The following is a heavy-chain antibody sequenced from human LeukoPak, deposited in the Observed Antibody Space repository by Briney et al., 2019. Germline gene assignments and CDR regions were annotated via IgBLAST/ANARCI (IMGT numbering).Heavy chain of an antibody. J-gene: IGHJ4*02. CDR1: GYTFTSYG. D-gene: IGHD3-10*01. V-gene: IGHV1-2*02. CDR3: ARAYGSGSSYHPDY. CDR2: INPNSGGT. Sequence: ASVKVSCKASGYTFTSYGISWVRQVPGQGLEWMGWINPNSGGTNSSQKFQDRVTLTRDTSISTAYMELGSLRSDDTAIYYCARAYGSGSSYHPDYWGQGTLVTVSS.